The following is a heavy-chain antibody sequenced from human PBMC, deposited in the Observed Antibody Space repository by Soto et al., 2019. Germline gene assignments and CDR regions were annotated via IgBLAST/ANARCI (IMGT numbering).Heavy chain of an antibody. CDR3: ARDRPAAISYFDY. CDR2: ISSSSSYI. J-gene: IGHJ4*02. CDR1: VFTFSSYS. V-gene: IGHV3-21*01. Sequence: PGGSLRLSCAASVFTFSSYSMNWVRQAPGKGLEWVSSISSSSSYIYYADSVKGRFTISRDNAKNSLYLQMNSLRAEDTAVYYCARDRPAAISYFDYWGQGTLVTVSS. D-gene: IGHD2-2*02.